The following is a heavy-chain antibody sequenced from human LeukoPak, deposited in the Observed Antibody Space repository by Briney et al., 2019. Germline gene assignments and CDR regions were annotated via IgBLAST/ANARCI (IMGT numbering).Heavy chain of an antibody. CDR1: GGSFSGYY. J-gene: IGHJ3*02. CDR3: ARGPGYYDSSGYYYLDAFDI. Sequence: SETLSLTCAVYGGSFSGYYWSWIRQPPGKGLEWIGEINHSGSTNYNPSLKSRVTISVDTSKNQFSLKLSSVTAADTAVYYCARGPGYYDSSGYYYLDAFDIWGQGTMVTVSS. V-gene: IGHV4-34*01. CDR2: INHSGST. D-gene: IGHD3-22*01.